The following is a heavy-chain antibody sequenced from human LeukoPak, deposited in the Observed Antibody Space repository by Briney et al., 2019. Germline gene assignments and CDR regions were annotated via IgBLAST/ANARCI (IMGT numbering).Heavy chain of an antibody. CDR3: ARDVVVVAAIFYLGYGMDV. CDR1: GGSISSSSYY. J-gene: IGHJ6*02. CDR2: IYYSGST. Sequence: SETLSLTCTVSGGSISSSSYYWGWIRQPPGKGLEWIGSIYYSGSTYYNPSLKSRVTISVDTSKNQFSLKLSSVTAADTAVYYCARDVVVVAAIFYLGYGMDVWGQGTTVTVSS. V-gene: IGHV4-39*07. D-gene: IGHD2-15*01.